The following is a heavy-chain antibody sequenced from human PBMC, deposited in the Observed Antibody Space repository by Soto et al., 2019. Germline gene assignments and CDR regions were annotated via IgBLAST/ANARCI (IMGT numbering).Heavy chain of an antibody. J-gene: IGHJ4*02. D-gene: IGHD2-2*01. CDR1: GFTFSTYS. CDR3: ARAPTHCSSTSCYSDY. Sequence: EVQLVESGGGLVRPEGSLRLSCAASGFTFSTYSMNWVRQAPGKGLEWVSSISSGSNYIYYADSVKGRFTISRDNAKNSRYLQMNSLRAEDTAVYYCARAPTHCSSTSCYSDYWGQGTLVTVSS. CDR2: ISSGSNYI. V-gene: IGHV3-21*01.